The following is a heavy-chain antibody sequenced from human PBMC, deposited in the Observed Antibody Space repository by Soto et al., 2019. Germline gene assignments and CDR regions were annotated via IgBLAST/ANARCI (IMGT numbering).Heavy chain of an antibody. CDR2: IMPFFGSG. CDR3: ARDRAGYYSHFVY. J-gene: IGHJ4*02. D-gene: IGHD3-22*01. V-gene: IGHV1-69*01. CDR1: RGTFTNYA. Sequence: QVYLVQSGAEVKKPGSSVKVSCKALRGTFTNYAFSWVRQAPGQGLGWMGGIMPFFGSGNYAQKFQGRIIITADESTSSVYLELTSLRSEDTAVYYCARDRAGYYSHFVYWGQGTLVTVSS.